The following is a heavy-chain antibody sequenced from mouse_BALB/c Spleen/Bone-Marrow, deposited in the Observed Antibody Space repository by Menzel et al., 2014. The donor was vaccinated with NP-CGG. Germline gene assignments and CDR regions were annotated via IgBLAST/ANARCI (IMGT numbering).Heavy chain of an antibody. V-gene: IGHV1S16*01. CDR3: SRGRRDALDY. J-gene: IGHJ4*01. CDR1: DYTFTSYY. Sequence: QVQLQQSGAELVKPGASVKLSCKASDYTFTSYYMYWVKRRPGQGLEWFGEINPSNGGTNSNEKFKNKATLTVDKSSSTAYMQLSSLTSEDSAVYYCSRGRRDALDYWGQGTSVTVSS. CDR2: INPSNGGT.